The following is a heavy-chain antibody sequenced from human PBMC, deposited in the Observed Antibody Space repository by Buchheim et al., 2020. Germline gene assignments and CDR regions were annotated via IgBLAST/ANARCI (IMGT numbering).Heavy chain of an antibody. CDR1: GGSFSGYY. D-gene: IGHD3-3*01. V-gene: IGHV4-34*01. CDR2: INHSGST. CDR3: ASLRLRFLEWLFTESYGMDV. J-gene: IGHJ6*02. Sequence: QVQLQQWGAGLLKPSETLSLTCAVYGGSFSGYYWSWIRQPPGKGLEWIGEINHSGSTNYNPSLKSRVTISVDTSKNQLSLKLSSVTAADTAVYYCASLRLRFLEWLFTESYGMDVWGQGTT.